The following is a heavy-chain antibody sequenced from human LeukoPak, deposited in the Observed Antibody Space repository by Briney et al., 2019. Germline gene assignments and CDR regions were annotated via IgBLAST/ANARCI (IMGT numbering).Heavy chain of an antibody. J-gene: IGHJ4*02. CDR3: ATSAGYYNSWRQPFDY. CDR2: ISFDGSNK. CDR1: GFTFSNYG. V-gene: IGHV3-30*03. Sequence: GRSLRLSCAASGFTFSNYGMHWVRQAPGKGLEWVAVISFDGSNKYYADSVKGRFTISRDNSKNTLYLQVNSLRAEDTAVYYCATSAGYYNSWRQPFDYWGQGTLVTVSS. D-gene: IGHD2-15*01.